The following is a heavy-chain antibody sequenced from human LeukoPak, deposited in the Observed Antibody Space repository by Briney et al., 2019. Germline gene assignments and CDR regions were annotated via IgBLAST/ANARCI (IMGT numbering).Heavy chain of an antibody. J-gene: IGHJ4*02. V-gene: IGHV3-21*01. Sequence: GGSLRLSCAASGFTFSSYSMNWVRQAPGKGLEWVSSISSSSSYIYYADSVKGRFTISRDNAKNSLYLQMNSLRAEDTAVYYCARGSDPLYVWGSYLIEYYFDYWGQGTLVTVSS. CDR2: ISSSSSYI. CDR1: GFTFSSYS. D-gene: IGHD3-16*02. CDR3: ARGSDPLYVWGSYLIEYYFDY.